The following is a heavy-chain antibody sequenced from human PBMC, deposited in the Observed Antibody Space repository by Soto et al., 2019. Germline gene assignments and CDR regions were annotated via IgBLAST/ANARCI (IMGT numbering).Heavy chain of an antibody. D-gene: IGHD3-10*01. Sequence: QVQLQQWGAGLLKPSETLSLTCAVYGGSFSGYYWRWIRQPLVRGQEWLGEINHSGSTNYNPSIKCRVTISVDTSKIQFSLKLSSVTAADTAVYYRASRQKRPSNLSFGELSPAGYFDYWGQGTLVPVSS. CDR2: INHSGST. CDR1: GGSFSGYY. CDR3: ASRQKRPSNLSFGELSPAGYFDY. V-gene: IGHV4-34*01. J-gene: IGHJ4*02.